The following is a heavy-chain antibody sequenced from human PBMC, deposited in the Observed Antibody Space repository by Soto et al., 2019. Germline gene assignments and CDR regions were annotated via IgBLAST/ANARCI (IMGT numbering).Heavy chain of an antibody. D-gene: IGHD2-2*01. Sequence: QVQLQESGPGLVKPSQTLSLTCTVSGGSISSGGYYWSWIRQHPGKGLEWIGYIYYSGSTYYNPYLMSRVTISVDTSKNQFSLKLSSVTAADTAVYYCARGRSSTSPYPIGYWGQGTLVTVSS. CDR1: GGSISSGGYY. J-gene: IGHJ4*02. CDR2: IYYSGST. V-gene: IGHV4-31*03. CDR3: ARGRSSTSPYPIGY.